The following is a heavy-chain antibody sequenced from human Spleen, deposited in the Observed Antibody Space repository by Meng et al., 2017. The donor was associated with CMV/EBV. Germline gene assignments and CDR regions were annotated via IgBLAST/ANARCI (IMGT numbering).Heavy chain of an antibody. CDR2: MNPNSGNT. D-gene: IGHD3-10*01. J-gene: IGHJ6*02. V-gene: IGHV1-8*01. CDR1: GYTFTSYD. Sequence: ASVKVSCKASGYTFTSYDINWVRQATGQGLEWMGWMNPNSGNTGYAQKFQGRVTMTRNTSISTAYMELSSLRSEDTAVYYCARVNDYYGSGSVYYGMDVWGQGTTVTVS. CDR3: ARVNDYYGSGSVYYGMDV.